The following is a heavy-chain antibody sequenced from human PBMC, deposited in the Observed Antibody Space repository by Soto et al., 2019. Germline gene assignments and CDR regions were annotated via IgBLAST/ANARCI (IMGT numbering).Heavy chain of an antibody. J-gene: IGHJ3*02. CDR3: ASYEFGSRYGYGAFDI. D-gene: IGHD5-18*01. CDR2: ISAYNGNT. Sequence: ASVKVSCKASGYTFTSYGISWVRQAPGQGLEWMGWISAYNGNTNYAQKLQGRVTMTTDPSTSTAYMELRSLRSDDTAVYYCASYEFGSRYGYGAFDIWGQGTMVTVSS. CDR1: GYTFTSYG. V-gene: IGHV1-18*04.